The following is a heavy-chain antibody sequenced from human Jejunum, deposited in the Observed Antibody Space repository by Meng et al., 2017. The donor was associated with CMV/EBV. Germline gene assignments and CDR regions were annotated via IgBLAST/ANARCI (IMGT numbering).Heavy chain of an antibody. CDR2: IFYRGST. J-gene: IGHJ5*02. Sequence: SMNSYSWIWMRQTSGKGLEWIGYIFYRGSTDYNPNYNPSLQSRVTMSVDTSKYQFSLRLTSVTAADTAVYYCARGQSGGISNWFDPWGQGILVTVSS. CDR1: SMNSYS. V-gene: IGHV4-59*01. D-gene: IGHD4-23*01. CDR3: ARGQSGGISNWFDP.